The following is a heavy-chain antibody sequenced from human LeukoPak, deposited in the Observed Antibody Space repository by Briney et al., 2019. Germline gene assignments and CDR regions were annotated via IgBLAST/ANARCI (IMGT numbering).Heavy chain of an antibody. V-gene: IGHV3-48*03. J-gene: IGHJ4*02. CDR2: ISSSGSTI. CDR3: ARVSYCDSSGYEENPVFDY. CDR1: GFTFSSYE. D-gene: IGHD3-22*01. Sequence: GGSLRLSCAASGFTFSSYEMNWVRQAPGKGLEWVSYISSSGSTIYYADSVKGRFTISRDNAKNSLYLQMNSLRAEDTAVYYCARVSYCDSSGYEENPVFDYWGQGTLVTVSS.